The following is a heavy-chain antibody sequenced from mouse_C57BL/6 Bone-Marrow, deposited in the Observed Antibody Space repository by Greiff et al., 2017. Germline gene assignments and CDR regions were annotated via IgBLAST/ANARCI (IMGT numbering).Heavy chain of an antibody. D-gene: IGHD2-14*01. CDR1: GYPFTSYW. CDR3: ARSGPLVRSFDY. CDR2: IYPTSGRT. J-gene: IGHJ2*01. Sequence: VQLQQPGAELVKPGASVKMSCKASGYPFTSYWITWVKQRPGQGLEWIGDIYPTSGRTNYNEKFKSKAILTVDPSSNTAYMQLSSLTSEDSAVFYCARSGPLVRSFDYWGQGTTLTVSS. V-gene: IGHV1-55*01.